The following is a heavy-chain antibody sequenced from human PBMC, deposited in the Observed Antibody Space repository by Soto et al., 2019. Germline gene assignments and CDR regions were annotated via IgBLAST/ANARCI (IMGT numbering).Heavy chain of an antibody. D-gene: IGHD2-15*01. CDR2: ISSSSSYT. V-gene: IGHV3-11*06. CDR1: GFTFSDYY. J-gene: IGHJ5*02. Sequence: VQLVESGGGLVKPGGSLRLSCAASGFTFSDYYMSWIRQAPGKGLEWVSYISSSSSYTNYADSVKGRFTISRDNAKNSLYLQMNSLRAEDTAVYYCARDTSGSDWFDPWGQGTLVTVSS. CDR3: ARDTSGSDWFDP.